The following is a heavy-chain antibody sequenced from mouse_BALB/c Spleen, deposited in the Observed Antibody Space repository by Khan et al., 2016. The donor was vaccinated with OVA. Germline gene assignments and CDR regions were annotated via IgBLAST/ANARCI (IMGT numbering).Heavy chain of an antibody. V-gene: IGHV3-2*02. CDR2: ISYSGNT. CDR3: ARVYGGDFDY. D-gene: IGHD1-1*01. Sequence: EVQLVESGPGLVKPSQSLSLTCTVTGYSITSDYAWNWIRQFPGNQLEWMGFISYSGNTKYNPPLTSRFSITRDTSKNQFFLQLNSVTTEDTATYYCARVYGGDFDYWGQGTSLTVSS. J-gene: IGHJ2*02. CDR1: GYSITSDYA.